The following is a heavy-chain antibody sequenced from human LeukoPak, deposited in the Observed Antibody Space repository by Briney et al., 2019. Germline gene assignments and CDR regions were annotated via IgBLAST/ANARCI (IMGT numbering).Heavy chain of an antibody. Sequence: GGSLRLSCAASGFTFDDYAMHWVRQAPGKGVEWVSLISGDGGSTYYADSVKGRFTISRDNSKNSLYLRMNSLRTEDTALYYCAKAVGLLWSGELEYWGQGTLVTVSS. CDR3: AKAVGLLWSGELEY. CDR2: ISGDGGST. V-gene: IGHV3-43*02. D-gene: IGHD3-10*01. CDR1: GFTFDDYA. J-gene: IGHJ4*02.